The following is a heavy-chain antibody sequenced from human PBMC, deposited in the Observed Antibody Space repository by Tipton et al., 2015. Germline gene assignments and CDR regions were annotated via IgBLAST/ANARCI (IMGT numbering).Heavy chain of an antibody. CDR1: GGSVSSGRFY. J-gene: IGHJ4*02. D-gene: IGHD3-10*01. Sequence: TLSLTCTVSGGSVSSGRFYWSWIRQPPGEGLEWIGHIYNSGSTSYTPSLKSRVTISVDTSKNQFSLKLSSVTAADTALYYCARDEGVTRGYYFDYWGQGTLVTVSS. CDR2: IYNSGST. V-gene: IGHV4-61*01. CDR3: ARDEGVTRGYYFDY.